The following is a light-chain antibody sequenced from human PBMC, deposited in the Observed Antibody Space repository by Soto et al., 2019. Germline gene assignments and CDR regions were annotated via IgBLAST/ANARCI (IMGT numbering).Light chain of an antibody. V-gene: IGLV2-8*01. CDR3: SSYVGTNSYV. Sequence: QSALTQPPSASGSPGQSVTISCTGTSSDVGGYNYVSWYQQHPGKAPKLIIYEVYKRPSGVPDRFSGSKSGNTAALTVSGLQGEDEADYYCSSYVGTNSYVFGTGTKLTVL. CDR1: SSDVGGYNY. J-gene: IGLJ1*01. CDR2: EVY.